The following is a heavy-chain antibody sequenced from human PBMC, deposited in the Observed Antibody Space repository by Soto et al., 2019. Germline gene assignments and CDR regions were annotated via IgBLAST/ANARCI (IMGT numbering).Heavy chain of an antibody. CDR1: GFTFSTYD. J-gene: IGHJ4*02. D-gene: IGHD2-15*01. CDR2: ISYDTSYN. V-gene: IGHV3-30*18. Sequence: QVQLVESGGGVVQPGGSLRLSCAVSGFTFSTYDMHWVRQAPGKGLEWVAVISYDTSYNNHVDSVKGRFTISRDNSKNTLYLQMTSLRAEDTAVYYCAKVSIAKSSAVTFDSWGQGTLVTVSS. CDR3: AKVSIAKSSAVTFDS.